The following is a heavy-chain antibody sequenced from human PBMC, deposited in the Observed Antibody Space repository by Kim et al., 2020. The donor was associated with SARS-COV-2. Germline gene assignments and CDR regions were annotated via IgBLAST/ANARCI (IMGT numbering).Heavy chain of an antibody. CDR2: IYHSGST. J-gene: IGHJ5*02. CDR3: AREATMRGNWIDP. Sequence: SETLSLTCAVSGVSIDNSNWWTWVRQPPGKGLEWIGEIYHSGSTNYNPSLKSRVTISVDKSKNQFSLRLSSVTAADTAMYYCAREATMRGNWIDPWGQGTLVIVSS. D-gene: IGHD5-12*01. V-gene: IGHV4-4*02. CDR1: GVSIDNSNW.